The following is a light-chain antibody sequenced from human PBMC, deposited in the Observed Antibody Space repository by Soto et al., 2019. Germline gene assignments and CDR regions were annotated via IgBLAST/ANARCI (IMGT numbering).Light chain of an antibody. V-gene: IGLV2-23*02. CDR3: CSYAGSPSYV. J-gene: IGLJ1*01. Sequence: QSVLTQPASVSGSPGQSITISCTGTSSDVGSYNLVSWYQQHPGKAPKLMIYEVNKRPSGVSNRFSGSKSGNTASLTISGLQAEDEADYYCCSYAGSPSYVFGTGTKLTVL. CDR2: EVN. CDR1: SSDVGSYNL.